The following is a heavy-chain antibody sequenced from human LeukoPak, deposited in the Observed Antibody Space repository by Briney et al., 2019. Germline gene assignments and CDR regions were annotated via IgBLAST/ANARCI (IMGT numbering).Heavy chain of an antibody. CDR1: GFTFSSYS. D-gene: IGHD2-2*01. CDR2: ISSSSSYI. J-gene: IGHJ4*02. Sequence: PGGSLRLSCAASGFTFSSYSMNWVRQAPGKGLEWVSSISSSSSYIYYADSVKGRFTISRDNAKNSLYLQMNSLRAEDTPVYYCARDRLSTIDYWGQGTLVTVSS. CDR3: ARDRLSTIDY. V-gene: IGHV3-21*01.